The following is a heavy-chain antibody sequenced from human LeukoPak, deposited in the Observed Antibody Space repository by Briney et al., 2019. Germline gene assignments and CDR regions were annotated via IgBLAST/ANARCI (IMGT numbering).Heavy chain of an antibody. J-gene: IGHJ4*02. CDR1: GFTFSSHG. D-gene: IGHD4/OR15-4a*01. CDR3: TRFVYGARADESGGH. CDR2: IVGGAGGT. Sequence: GGTLRLSCAASGFTFSSHGMSWVRQAPGKGLEWVSGIVGGAGGTYYADSVKGRFTISRDNSKNTLYLQMNGLKTEDTAMYFCTRFVYGARADESGGHWGQGTLVTVSS. V-gene: IGHV3-23*01.